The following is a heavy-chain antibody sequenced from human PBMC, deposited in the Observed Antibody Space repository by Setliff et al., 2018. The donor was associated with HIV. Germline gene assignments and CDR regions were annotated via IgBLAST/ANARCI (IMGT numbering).Heavy chain of an antibody. Sequence: SETLSLTCTVSGGSISSSSYYWGWIRQPPGKGLEWIGSIYYSGRTYYNPSLKSRVTTSVEKSKNHFSLKLSSVTAADTAVYYCATMGRRGWFIDYWGQGTLVTVSS. D-gene: IGHD6-19*01. V-gene: IGHV4-39*01. CDR1: GGSISSSSYY. CDR3: ATMGRRGWFIDY. J-gene: IGHJ4*02. CDR2: IYYSGRT.